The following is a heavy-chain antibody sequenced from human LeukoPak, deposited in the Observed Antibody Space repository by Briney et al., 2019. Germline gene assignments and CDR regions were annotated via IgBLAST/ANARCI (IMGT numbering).Heavy chain of an antibody. V-gene: IGHV4-34*01. Sequence: PSETLSLTCAVYGGSFSGYYWSWIRQPPGKGLEWIGEINHSGSTNYNPSLKSRVTISVDTSKNQFSLKLSSVTAADTAVYYCARLTYYYGSGSYYEHFDYWGQGTLVTVSS. J-gene: IGHJ4*02. CDR3: ARLTYYYGSGSYYEHFDY. CDR1: GGSFSGYY. D-gene: IGHD3-10*01. CDR2: INHSGST.